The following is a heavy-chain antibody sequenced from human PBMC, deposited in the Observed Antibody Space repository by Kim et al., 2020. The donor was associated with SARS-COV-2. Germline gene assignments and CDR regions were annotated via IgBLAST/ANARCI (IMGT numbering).Heavy chain of an antibody. D-gene: IGHD2-2*01. Sequence: ASVKVSCKASGYTFTSYAMHWVRQAPGQRLEWMGWINAGNGNTKYSQKFQGRVTITRDTSASTAYMELSSQRSEDTAVYYCASAAREDIVVVPARDYYYYGMDVWGQGTTVTVSS. CDR3: ASAAREDIVVVPARDYYYYGMDV. CDR1: GYTFTSYA. CDR2: INAGNGNT. V-gene: IGHV1-3*01. J-gene: IGHJ6*02.